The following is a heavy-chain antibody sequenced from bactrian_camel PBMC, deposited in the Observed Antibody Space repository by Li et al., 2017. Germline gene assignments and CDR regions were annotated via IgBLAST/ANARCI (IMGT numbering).Heavy chain of an antibody. CDR1: EYYRTYC. CDR3: AADPLVRRDSCLQTLPGYGH. D-gene: IGHD3*01. CDR2: IAFVDGST. J-gene: IGHJ4*01. V-gene: IGHV3S63*01. Sequence: HVQLVESGGGSVQAGGSLKLACAASEYYRTYCMGWFRQAPGKEREAVASIAFVDGSTYYVDSVKGRFTISQGSAKNTLYLQMNSLIPGDTAMYYCAADPLVRRDSCLQTLPGYGHWGQGTQVTVS.